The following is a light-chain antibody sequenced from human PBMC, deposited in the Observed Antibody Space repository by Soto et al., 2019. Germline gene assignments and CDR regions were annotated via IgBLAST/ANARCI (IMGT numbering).Light chain of an antibody. Sequence: QSVLPQPPSASGSPGQSVTISCTGTNSDVGGYNYVSWYQQYPGKAPKLIIYEVNERPSGVPDRFSGSKSGNTASLTVSGLQTADEADYYCSSYAGSNWYVFGTGTKVTVL. CDR3: SSYAGSNWYV. CDR2: EVN. CDR1: NSDVGGYNY. J-gene: IGLJ1*01. V-gene: IGLV2-8*01.